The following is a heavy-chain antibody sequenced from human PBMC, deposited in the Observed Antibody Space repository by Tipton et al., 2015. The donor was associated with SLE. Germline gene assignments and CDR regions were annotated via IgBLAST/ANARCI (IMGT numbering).Heavy chain of an antibody. D-gene: IGHD6-13*01. CDR3: AKAAPPSSSWFYFYALDV. J-gene: IGHJ6*02. CDR1: GFTFGDYG. V-gene: IGHV3-9*01. Sequence: SLRLSCAASGFTFGDYGMYWVRQAPGKGLEWVSGSGTGGSTFYADSVRGRFTISRDNARNSLYLQMNSLRADDTAFYYCAKAAPPSSSWFYFYALDVWGHGTTVTVSS. CDR2: SGTGGST.